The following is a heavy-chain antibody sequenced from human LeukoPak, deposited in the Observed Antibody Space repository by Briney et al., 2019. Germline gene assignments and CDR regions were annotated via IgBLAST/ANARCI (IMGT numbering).Heavy chain of an antibody. Sequence: NPGGSLRLSCEASGFTFTTYSMTWVRQAPGKGLEWVSIISSGSSAIFSADALKGRFTISRDDAKNLLYLDMNSLRAEDTAVYYCARDLYRIVVVPHYFDYWGQGTLVTVSS. CDR2: ISSGSSAI. J-gene: IGHJ4*02. CDR3: ARDLYRIVVVPHYFDY. D-gene: IGHD3-22*01. CDR1: GFTFTTYS. V-gene: IGHV3-21*01.